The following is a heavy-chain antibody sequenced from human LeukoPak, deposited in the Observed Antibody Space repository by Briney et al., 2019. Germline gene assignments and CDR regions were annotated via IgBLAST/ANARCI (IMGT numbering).Heavy chain of an antibody. D-gene: IGHD4-17*01. CDR2: VYRRGST. J-gene: IGHJ3*02. Sequence: SETLSLTCAVSGDSISSNYCWSWVHQFPGKGLEWIGEVYRRGSTSYNPSLKSRVVISIDKSKNQYSLNLNSVTAADTAMYYCGRHAYGDSSAAFDIWGQGTMVIVSS. CDR1: GDSISSNYC. CDR3: GRHAYGDSSAAFDI. V-gene: IGHV4-4*02.